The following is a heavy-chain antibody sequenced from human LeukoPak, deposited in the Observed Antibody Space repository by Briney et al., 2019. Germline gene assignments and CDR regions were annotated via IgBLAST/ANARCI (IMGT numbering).Heavy chain of an antibody. CDR3: ASAFDFLFDC. D-gene: IGHD2/OR15-2a*01. V-gene: IGHV3-48*03. CDR2: ISSSGSTM. J-gene: IGHJ4*02. Sequence: GGSLRLSCAASGFTFSSYEMNWVRQAPGRGLELVSYISSSGSTMYYADSVKGRFTISRDNAKNALYLQMNSLRAEDTALYYCASAFDFLFDCWGQGTLVTVSS. CDR1: GFTFSSYE.